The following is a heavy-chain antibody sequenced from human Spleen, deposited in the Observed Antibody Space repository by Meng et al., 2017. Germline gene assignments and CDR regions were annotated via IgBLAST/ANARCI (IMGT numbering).Heavy chain of an antibody. Sequence: SGPTLVKPTQTLTLTCTVSGFPLSNPGMGVSWIRQPPGKALEWLAHIFSNGEKSYSTSLKSRLTISKDTSKNQVVLTMTNMDPVDTATYYCARILGGDSEIDAFDIWGQGTMVTVSS. CDR1: GFPLSNPGMG. D-gene: IGHD4-17*01. V-gene: IGHV2-26*01. CDR3: ARILGGDSEIDAFDI. CDR2: IFSNGEK. J-gene: IGHJ3*02.